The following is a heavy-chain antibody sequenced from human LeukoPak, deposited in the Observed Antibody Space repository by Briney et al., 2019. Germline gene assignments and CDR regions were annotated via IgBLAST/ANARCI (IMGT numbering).Heavy chain of an antibody. J-gene: IGHJ4*02. Sequence: SETLSLTCTVSGGSISSYYWSWIRQPPGKGLEWIGYIYYSGSTNYNPSLKSRVTISVDTSKNQFSLKLSSVTAADTAVYYCARGDFDYWGQGTLVTVSS. CDR2: IYYSGST. CDR3: ARGDFDY. V-gene: IGHV4-59*01. CDR1: GGSISSYY.